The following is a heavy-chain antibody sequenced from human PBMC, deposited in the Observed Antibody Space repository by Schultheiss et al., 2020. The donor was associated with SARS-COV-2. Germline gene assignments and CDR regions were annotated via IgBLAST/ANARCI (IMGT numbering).Heavy chain of an antibody. CDR3: AKAEGSYYYMDV. CDR2: INPSGGST. Sequence: ASVKVSCKASGYTFTSYYMHWVRQAPGQGLEWMGIINPSGGSTSYAQKFQGRVTMTRDTSISTAYMELSRLRSDDTAVYYCAKAEGSYYYMDVWGKGTTVTVSS. CDR1: GYTFTSYY. D-gene: IGHD2-15*01. V-gene: IGHV1-46*01. J-gene: IGHJ6*03.